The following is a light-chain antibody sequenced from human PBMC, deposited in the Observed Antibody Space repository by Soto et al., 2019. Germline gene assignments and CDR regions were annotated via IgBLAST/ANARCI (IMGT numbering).Light chain of an antibody. CDR2: GAS. J-gene: IGKJ2*01. V-gene: IGKV3-15*01. CDR3: QQYSDWPYT. CDR1: QSVSST. Sequence: EIVMTQSPATLSVSPGERATVSCRASQSVSSTLAWYQQKPGYSPRLLIYGASTRATGIPDRVSGSGSGTAFTLAISSLQSEDFAVYYCQQYSDWPYTFGQGTKLEIK.